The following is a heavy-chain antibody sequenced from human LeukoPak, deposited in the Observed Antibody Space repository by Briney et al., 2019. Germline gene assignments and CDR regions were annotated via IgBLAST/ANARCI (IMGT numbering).Heavy chain of an antibody. CDR3: AKAGCGSCYFGWFDP. Sequence: PGGSLRLSCAASGFTFSSYAMSWVRQAPGKELEWVSAISGSGGSTYYADSVKGRFTISRDNSKNTLYLQMNSLRAEDTAVYYCAKAGCGSCYFGWFDPWGQGTLVTVSS. V-gene: IGHV3-23*01. J-gene: IGHJ5*02. D-gene: IGHD2-15*01. CDR2: ISGSGGST. CDR1: GFTFSSYA.